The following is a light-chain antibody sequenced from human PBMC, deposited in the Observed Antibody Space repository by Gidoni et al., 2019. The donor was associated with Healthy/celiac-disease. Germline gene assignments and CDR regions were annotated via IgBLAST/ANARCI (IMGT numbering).Light chain of an antibody. Sequence: QSVLTQPPSVSGAPGQRVTISCTWSSSNIGAGYDVHWYQQLPGTAPKLLIYGNSNRPSGVPDRFSGSKSGTSASLAITGLQAEDEADYYCQSYDSSLSGPHWVFGGGTKLTVL. CDR3: QSYDSSLSGPHWV. J-gene: IGLJ3*02. CDR2: GNS. V-gene: IGLV1-40*01. CDR1: SSNIGAGYD.